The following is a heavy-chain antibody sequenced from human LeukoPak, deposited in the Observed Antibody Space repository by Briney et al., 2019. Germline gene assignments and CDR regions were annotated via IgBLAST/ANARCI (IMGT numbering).Heavy chain of an antibody. CDR3: ARFGESSSWYYFYGMDV. V-gene: IGHV4-34*01. D-gene: IGHD6-13*01. CDR2: MNHKGTT. CDR1: GGAFSEFH. J-gene: IGHJ6*02. Sequence: SETLSLTCAVSGGAFSEFHWSWIRQPPGKGREWIGEMNHKGTTTYHPSLESRVTISVDTSKNQFSLKLTSVTAADTAVYYCARFGESSSWYYFYGMDVWGQGTTVTVSS.